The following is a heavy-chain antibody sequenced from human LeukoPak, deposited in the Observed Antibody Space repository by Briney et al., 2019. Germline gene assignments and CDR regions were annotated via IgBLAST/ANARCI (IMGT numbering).Heavy chain of an antibody. CDR3: ARGGVLKSVDY. Sequence: SETLSLTCAVYGGSFSGYYWSWIRQTPGKGLEWIGYVYDIGSTKYNPSLKSRVTISVDTSKNQFSLRLSSVTAADTAVYYCARGGVLKSVDYWGQGTLVAVSS. V-gene: IGHV4-59*01. J-gene: IGHJ4*02. CDR2: VYDIGST. CDR1: GGSFSGYY. D-gene: IGHD3-16*01.